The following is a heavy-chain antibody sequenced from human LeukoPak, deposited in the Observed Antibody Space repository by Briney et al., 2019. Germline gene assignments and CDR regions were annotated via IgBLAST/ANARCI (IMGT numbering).Heavy chain of an antibody. V-gene: IGHV4-39*01. D-gene: IGHD1-26*01. Sequence: SETLSLTCSVSGGSISSSTYYWGWIRQPPGKGLEWIGSMYYKGTTYYNPSLNSRITISVDTSKNQFSLKLTSVTAADTAVYYCAIPSRNYYWDFDYWGQGTLVTVSS. CDR1: GGSISSSTYY. CDR3: AIPSRNYYWDFDY. J-gene: IGHJ4*02. CDR2: MYYKGTT.